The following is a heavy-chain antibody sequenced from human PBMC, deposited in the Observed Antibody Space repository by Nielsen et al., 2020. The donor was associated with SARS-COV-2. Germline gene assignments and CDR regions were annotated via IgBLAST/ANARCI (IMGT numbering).Heavy chain of an antibody. Sequence: WIRQPPGKGLEWVAVISYDGSNKYYADSVKGRFTISRDNSKNTLYLQMNSLRAEDTAVYYCARDHSWLVRRRSWDYYYYYGMDVWGQGTTVTVSS. D-gene: IGHD6-13*01. CDR3: ARDHSWLVRRRSWDYYYYYGMDV. CDR2: ISYDGSNK. V-gene: IGHV3-33*05. J-gene: IGHJ6*02.